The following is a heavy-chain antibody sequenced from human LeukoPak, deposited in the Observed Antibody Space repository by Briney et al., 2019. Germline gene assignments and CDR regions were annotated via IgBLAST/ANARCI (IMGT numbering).Heavy chain of an antibody. CDR1: GFTFDDYA. CDR2: ISWNSGSI. Sequence: PGGSLRLSCAASGFTFDDYAMHWVRQAPGKGLEWVSGISWNSGSIGYADSVKGRFTISRDNAKNSLYLQTNSLRAEDTALYYCAKDIRGYYDSSGPIDYWGQGTLVTVSS. D-gene: IGHD3-22*01. V-gene: IGHV3-9*01. CDR3: AKDIRGYYDSSGPIDY. J-gene: IGHJ4*02.